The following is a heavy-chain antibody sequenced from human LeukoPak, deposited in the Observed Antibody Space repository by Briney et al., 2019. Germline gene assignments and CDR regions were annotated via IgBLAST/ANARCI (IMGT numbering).Heavy chain of an antibody. D-gene: IGHD2-21*02. V-gene: IGHV3-21*01. Sequence: GGSLRLSCAASGFTFSSYSMNWVRQAPGKGLEWVSSISSSSSYIYYADSVKGRFTISRDNAKISLYLQMSSLRAEDTAVYYCARALQTEGLLTLPDEYYYYGMDVWGQGTTVTVSS. CDR1: GFTFSSYS. CDR2: ISSSSSYI. CDR3: ARALQTEGLLTLPDEYYYYGMDV. J-gene: IGHJ6*02.